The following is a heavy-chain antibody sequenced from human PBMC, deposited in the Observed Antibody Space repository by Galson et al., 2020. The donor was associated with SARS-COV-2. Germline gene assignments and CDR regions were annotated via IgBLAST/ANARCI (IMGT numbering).Heavy chain of an antibody. D-gene: IGHD3-9*01. Sequence: QAGGSLRLSCAASGFTFSSYAMHWVRQAPGKGLEWVAVISYDGSNKYYADSVKGRFTISRDNSKNTLYLQMNSLRAEDTAVYYCARALGLVIITIDYWGKGTLVTVSS. V-gene: IGHV3-30*04. CDR3: ARALGLVIITIDY. CDR1: GFTFSSYA. CDR2: ISYDGSNK. J-gene: IGHJ4*02.